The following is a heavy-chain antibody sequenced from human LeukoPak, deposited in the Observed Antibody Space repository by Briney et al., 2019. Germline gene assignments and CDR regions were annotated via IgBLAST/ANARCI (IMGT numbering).Heavy chain of an antibody. CDR3: AREDVSYYFDY. J-gene: IGHJ4*02. CDR1: GYTFTSYD. D-gene: IGHD2/OR15-2a*01. Sequence: ASVMVSCKASGYTFTSYDINWVRQATGQGLEWMGWMNPNSGNTGYAQKFQGRVTITRNTSISTAYMELRSLRSDDTAVYYCAREDVSYYFDYWGQGTLVTVSS. V-gene: IGHV1-8*03. CDR2: MNPNSGNT.